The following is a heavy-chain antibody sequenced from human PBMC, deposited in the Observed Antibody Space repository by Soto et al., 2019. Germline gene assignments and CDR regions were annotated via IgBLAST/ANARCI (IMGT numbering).Heavy chain of an antibody. CDR2: ISKDGSGK. CDR1: GFTFTTCW. D-gene: IGHD3-16*01. CDR3: TSTINFGLPGNGMDV. J-gene: IGHJ6*02. Sequence: PGGSLRLSCEASGFTFTTCWMTGVRQAPGKGLEWVANISKDGSGKFYVDSVKGRFTIARDNAKNSVFLQMSSLRAEDTAIYYCTSTINFGLPGNGMDVSGQGTPVTVSS. V-gene: IGHV3-7*01.